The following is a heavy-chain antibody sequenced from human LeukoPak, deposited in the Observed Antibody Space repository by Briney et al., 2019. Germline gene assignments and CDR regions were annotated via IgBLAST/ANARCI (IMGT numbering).Heavy chain of an antibody. CDR1: GCTVSGNY. D-gene: IGHD6-13*01. V-gene: IGHV3-53*01. CDR3: ARGLGSSSWYEY. Sequence: PGGSLRLSCAASGCTVSGNYMSWVRQAPGKGLEWVSVIYSGGSAYYADSVKGRFTISRDNSKSTLYLQMNSLRAEDTAVYYCARGLGSSSWYEYWGQGTLFTVSS. J-gene: IGHJ4*02. CDR2: IYSGGSA.